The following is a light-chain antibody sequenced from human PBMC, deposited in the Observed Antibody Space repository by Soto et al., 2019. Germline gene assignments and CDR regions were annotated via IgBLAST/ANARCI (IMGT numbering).Light chain of an antibody. CDR1: SSDVGGYKY. CDR3: SSYTSSSSYV. CDR2: DVT. J-gene: IGLJ1*01. V-gene: IGLV2-14*01. Sequence: QSALTRPASVSGSPGQSITISCTGTSSDVGGYKYVSWYQQHPDKAPKLIIYDVTNRPSGISNRFSGSKSGNTASLTISGLQAEDEADYYCSSYTSSSSYVFGTGTKVTVL.